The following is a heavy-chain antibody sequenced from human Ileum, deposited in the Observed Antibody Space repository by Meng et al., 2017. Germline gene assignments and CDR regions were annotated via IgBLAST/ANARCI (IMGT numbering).Heavy chain of an antibody. J-gene: IGHJ4*02. D-gene: IGHD5/OR15-5a*01. CDR2: IYSSGVT. Sequence: QVRLRERAAGLFTPYPPLSCPSTVSGASVRSGEYFCGWFRQHPEKGLECIGFIYSSGVTDYRSALSGRFTISLDTSKNQFSLSRNSITAADTAIYYCARGNGVYEPPSYWGQGTLVTVSS. CDR3: ARGNGVYEPPSY. CDR1: GASVRSGEYF. V-gene: IGHV4-31*03.